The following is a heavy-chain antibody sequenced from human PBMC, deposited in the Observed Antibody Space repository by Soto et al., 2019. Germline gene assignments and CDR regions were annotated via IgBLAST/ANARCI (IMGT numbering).Heavy chain of an antibody. J-gene: IGHJ6*02. Sequence: SETLSLTCAVYGGSFSDYHWSWIRQPPGKGLEWIGEINHGGSTKYNPSLKSRVTISKDTSKKQVSLKLTSVTAADTAVYYCARVSVTIFGVVMGHYYYAMDVWGQGTTVTVSS. D-gene: IGHD3-3*01. CDR3: ARVSVTIFGVVMGHYYYAMDV. CDR2: INHGGST. CDR1: GGSFSDYH. V-gene: IGHV4-34*01.